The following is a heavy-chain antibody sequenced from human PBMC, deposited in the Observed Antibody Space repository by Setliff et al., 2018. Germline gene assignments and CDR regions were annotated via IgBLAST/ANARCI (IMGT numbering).Heavy chain of an antibody. CDR2: VYYTGNT. Sequence: SETLSLTCTVSGGSIMNYFWSWIRQPPGKGLEWVGYVYYTGNTNYNPSLKSRLTISVDPSKNQVSLQLKSATAADTGVYYCATRTFAVIPHSGLGLDYFYGMDVWGRGTTVTVSS. CDR3: ATRTFAVIPHSGLGLDYFYGMDV. CDR1: GGSIMNYF. J-gene: IGHJ6*02. V-gene: IGHV4-59*08. D-gene: IGHD2-21*01.